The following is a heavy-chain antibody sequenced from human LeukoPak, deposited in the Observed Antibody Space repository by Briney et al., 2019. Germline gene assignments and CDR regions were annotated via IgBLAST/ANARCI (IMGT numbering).Heavy chain of an antibody. CDR3: AKRRVVGATIGAFNM. CDR2: ISSSGGST. J-gene: IGHJ3*02. CDR1: GFTFSNYV. D-gene: IGHD1-26*01. V-gene: IGHV3-23*01. Sequence: GGSLRLSCAASGFTFSNYVMSWVRQAPGKGLEWVSGISSSGGSTYYADSVKGRFTISRDNSKNTLYLQMNSLRAEDAAVYYCAKRRVVGATIGAFNMWGQGTMVTVSS.